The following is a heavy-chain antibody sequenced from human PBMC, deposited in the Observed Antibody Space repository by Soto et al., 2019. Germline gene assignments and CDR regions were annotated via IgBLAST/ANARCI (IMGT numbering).Heavy chain of an antibody. Sequence: EAQLVQSGGGLVQPGGSMRLSCAASGFTFSDYWMHWVCQTPGKGLVWVSSIKFDGSRTYYADSVKGRFSISRDNAKNTLYLQMNSLSAEDTALYYCARDEGDAMVRGYDNWGQGTLVTVSS. J-gene: IGHJ4*02. V-gene: IGHV3-74*01. CDR2: IKFDGSRT. CDR1: GFTFSDYW. D-gene: IGHD3-10*01. CDR3: ARDEGDAMVRGYDN.